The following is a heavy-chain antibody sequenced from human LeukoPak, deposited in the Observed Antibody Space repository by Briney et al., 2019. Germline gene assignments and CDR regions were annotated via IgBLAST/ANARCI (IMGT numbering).Heavy chain of an antibody. CDR2: TSSGGGVN. V-gene: IGHV3-21*01. Sequence: MPGGSLRLSCTTSGFTLRDYTMNWVRQAPGKRLEWLASTSSGGGVNFYADAVKGRFSISRDNSENSVYLQMNSLRAEDTAIYYCARDLGARGYWGQGTLVTVSS. J-gene: IGHJ4*02. CDR3: ARDLGARGY. CDR1: GFTLRDYT. D-gene: IGHD3-16*01.